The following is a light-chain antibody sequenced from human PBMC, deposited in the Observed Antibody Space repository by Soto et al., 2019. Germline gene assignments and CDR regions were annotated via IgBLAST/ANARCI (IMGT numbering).Light chain of an antibody. Sequence: EIVMTQSPATLSVSPGERATLSCRASQSVYSNLAWYQQKPGQAPRLLIYGASTRATGIPARFSGSGSGTEFTLTISSLQSEDFAVYFCQQFNNWPRTLGQGTKVDNK. CDR2: GAS. CDR1: QSVYSN. V-gene: IGKV3-15*01. J-gene: IGKJ1*01. CDR3: QQFNNWPRT.